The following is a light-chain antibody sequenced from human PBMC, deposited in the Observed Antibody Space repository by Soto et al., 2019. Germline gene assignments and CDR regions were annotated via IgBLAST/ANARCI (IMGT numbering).Light chain of an antibody. J-gene: IGKJ4*01. CDR1: QSVNSN. Sequence: SVLTQSPGTLSLSHGERATLSCRASQSVNSNLACYQQKPGQAPSLLIFDASYRATDIPARFSGSGSGTDFTLTISSLEPEDFAVYYCQQRSNWPLTFGGGTKVDI. CDR2: DAS. CDR3: QQRSNWPLT. V-gene: IGKV3-11*01.